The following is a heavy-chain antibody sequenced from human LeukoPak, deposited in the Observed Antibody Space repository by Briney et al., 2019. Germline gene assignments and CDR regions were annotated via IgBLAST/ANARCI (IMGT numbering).Heavy chain of an antibody. Sequence: GGSLRLSCAASGFTFSRYWMCWVRQAPGKGLEWVANIKQDGSEKYYVDSVEGRFTISRDNAKNSLYLQMNSLRAEDTAVYYCARACDTTSCSFDHWGQGTLVTVSS. CDR2: IKQDGSEK. CDR1: GFTFSRYW. V-gene: IGHV3-7*01. D-gene: IGHD2-2*01. J-gene: IGHJ4*02. CDR3: ARACDTTSCSFDH.